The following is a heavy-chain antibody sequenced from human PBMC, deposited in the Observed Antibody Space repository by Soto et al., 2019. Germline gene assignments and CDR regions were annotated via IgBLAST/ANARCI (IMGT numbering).Heavy chain of an antibody. V-gene: IGHV1-46*01. J-gene: IGHJ4*02. D-gene: IGHD3-16*02. CDR1: GYTFTSYY. CDR2: INPSGGST. CDR3: ARANDYVWGSYRLVLDY. Sequence: ASVKVSCKASGYTFTSYYMHWVRQAPGQGLEWMGIINPSGGSTSYAQKFQGRVTMTRDTSTSTVYMELSSLRSEDTAVYYCARANDYVWGSYRLVLDYWGQGTLVTVSS.